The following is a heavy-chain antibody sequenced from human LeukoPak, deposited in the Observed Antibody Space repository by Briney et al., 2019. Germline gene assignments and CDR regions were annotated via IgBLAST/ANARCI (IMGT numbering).Heavy chain of an antibody. Sequence: VESLKISCKGSGYSFTSYWIGWVRQMPGKGLEWMGIIYPGDSDTRYSPSFQGQVTISADKSISTAYLQWSSLKASDTAMYYCARLGPPQRPSSYYYGSGSYYNVRWFDPWGQGTLVTVSS. J-gene: IGHJ5*02. D-gene: IGHD3-10*01. CDR2: IYPGDSDT. V-gene: IGHV5-51*01. CDR3: ARLGPPQRPSSYYYGSGSYYNVRWFDP. CDR1: GYSFTSYW.